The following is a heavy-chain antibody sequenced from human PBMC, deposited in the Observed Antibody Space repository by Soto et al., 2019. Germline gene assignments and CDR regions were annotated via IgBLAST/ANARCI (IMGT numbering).Heavy chain of an antibody. D-gene: IGHD3-22*01. J-gene: IGHJ4*02. CDR1: GFTFSSYA. CDR3: ARGTYYYDSSGYHPTVY. CDR2: ISYDGSNK. Sequence: QVQLVESGGGVVQPGRSLRLSCAASGFTFSSYAMHWVRQAPGKGLEWVAVISYDGSNKYYADSVKGRFTISRDNSKNXXYLQMNSLRAEDTAVYYCARGTYYYDSSGYHPTVYWGQGTLVTVSS. V-gene: IGHV3-30-3*01.